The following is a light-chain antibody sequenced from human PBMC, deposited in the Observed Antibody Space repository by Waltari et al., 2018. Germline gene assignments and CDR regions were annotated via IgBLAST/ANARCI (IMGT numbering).Light chain of an antibody. J-gene: IGKJ4*01. CDR3: QQADSFPPT. CDR1: RGISSW. V-gene: IGKV1-12*01. CDR2: SAS. Sequence: DIQMTQSPSSVSASVGDRVTITCRASRGISSWLAWYQQKPGKAPKLLIYSASGLQSGVPSRFSGSGSGTEFTLTISSRQPEDFATYYCQQADSFPPTVGGGTKVEVK.